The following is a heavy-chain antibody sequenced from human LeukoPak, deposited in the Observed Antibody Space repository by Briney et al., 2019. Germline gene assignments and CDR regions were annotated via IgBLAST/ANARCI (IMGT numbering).Heavy chain of an antibody. V-gene: IGHV4-39*01. D-gene: IGHD2-2*01. CDR1: GASISSSSFY. CDR3: XXXXXXXXXYLSXTXSXAFDY. J-gene: IGHJ4*02. CDR2: VSFIGRT. Sequence: PSETLSLTCTVSGASISSSSFYWGWIRQPPGKVLEWIGSVSFIGRTYNNTSLQSRVTISVDTSKNQFSLELTSLTPTDPPVYSXXXXXXXXXXYLSXTXSXAFDYWGQGTLVTVSS.